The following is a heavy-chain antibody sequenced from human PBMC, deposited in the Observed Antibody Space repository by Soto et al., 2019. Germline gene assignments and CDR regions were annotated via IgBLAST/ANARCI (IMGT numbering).Heavy chain of an antibody. Sequence: QVQLVESGGGVVQPGRSLRLSCAASGFTFSRYGMHWVRQAPGKGLEWVAVISYDGSNKYYADSVKGRFTISRDNSKNTLYLQMNSLRAEDTAVYYCAKDVYNYDFGGGIMDVWGQGTTVTVSS. J-gene: IGHJ6*02. CDR3: AKDVYNYDFGGGIMDV. V-gene: IGHV3-30*18. D-gene: IGHD3-3*01. CDR2: ISYDGSNK. CDR1: GFTFSRYG.